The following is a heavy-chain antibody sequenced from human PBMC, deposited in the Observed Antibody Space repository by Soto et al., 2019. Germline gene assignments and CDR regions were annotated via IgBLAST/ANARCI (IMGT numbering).Heavy chain of an antibody. CDR3: ARALLRFGEDGRDY. CDR1: GGSYSGYY. CDR2: INHSGST. D-gene: IGHD3-10*01. V-gene: IGHV4-34*01. Sequence: SETLSLTCAVYGGSYSGYYWSWIRQPPGKGLEWIGEINHSGSTNYNPSLKSRVTISVDTSKNQFSLKLSSVTAADTAVYYCARALLRFGEDGRDYWGQGTLVTVSS. J-gene: IGHJ4*02.